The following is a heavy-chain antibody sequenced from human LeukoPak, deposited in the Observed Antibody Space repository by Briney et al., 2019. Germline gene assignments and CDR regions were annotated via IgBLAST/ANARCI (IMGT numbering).Heavy chain of an antibody. CDR2: IRYDGSNK. Sequence: GGSLRLSCAASGFTFSSYAMSWVRQAPGKGLEWVAFIRYDGSNKYYADSVKGRFTISRDNAKNSVYLQMNSLRDDDTAVYYCARGTGTGWRFDFWGQGTLVTVSS. CDR3: ARGTGTGWRFDF. D-gene: IGHD3/OR15-3a*01. J-gene: IGHJ4*02. CDR1: GFTFSSYA. V-gene: IGHV3-30*02.